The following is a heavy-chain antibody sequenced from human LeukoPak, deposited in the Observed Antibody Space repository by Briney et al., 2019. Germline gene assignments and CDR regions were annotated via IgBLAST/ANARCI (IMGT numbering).Heavy chain of an antibody. D-gene: IGHD4-17*01. V-gene: IGHV1-69*13. CDR1: GGTFSSYA. Sequence: SVKVSCKASGGTFSSYAISWVRQAPGQGLEWMGGIIPIFGTANYAQKFQGRVTITADESTSTAYMELSSLRSEDTAVYYCARVTVTKDYYYYGMDVWGQGTTITVSS. CDR3: ARVTVTKDYYYYGMDV. J-gene: IGHJ6*02. CDR2: IIPIFGTA.